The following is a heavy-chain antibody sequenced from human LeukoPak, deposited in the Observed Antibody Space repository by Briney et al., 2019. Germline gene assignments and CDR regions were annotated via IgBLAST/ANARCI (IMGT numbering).Heavy chain of an antibody. D-gene: IGHD5-18*01. J-gene: IGHJ5*02. CDR2: IYYSGST. CDR1: GGSISSYY. V-gene: IGHV4-59*01. Sequence: SETLSLTCTVSGGSISSYYWSWIRQPPGKGLEWIGYIYYSGSTNYNPSLKSRVTISVDTSKNQFSLKLSSVTAADTAVYYCAIGGYSRLFDPWGQGTLVTVSS. CDR3: AIGGYSRLFDP.